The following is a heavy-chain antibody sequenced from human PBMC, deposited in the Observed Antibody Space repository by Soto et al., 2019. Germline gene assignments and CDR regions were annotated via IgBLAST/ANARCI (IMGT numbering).Heavy chain of an antibody. CDR3: ARVPFARDGYNGPF. Sequence: GGSLRLSCAASGFTFSSYSMNWVRQAPGKGLEWVSSISSSSSYIYYADSVKGRFTISRDNAKNSLYLQMNSLRAEDTAVYYYARVPFARDGYNGPFWGQGTLVTVSS. D-gene: IGHD5-12*01. CDR1: GFTFSSYS. V-gene: IGHV3-21*01. J-gene: IGHJ4*02. CDR2: ISSSSSYI.